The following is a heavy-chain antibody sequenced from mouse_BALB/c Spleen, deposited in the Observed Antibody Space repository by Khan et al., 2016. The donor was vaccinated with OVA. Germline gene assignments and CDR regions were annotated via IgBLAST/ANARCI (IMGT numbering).Heavy chain of an antibody. CDR2: ISYSGSN. Sequence: EVQLQESGPGLVKPSQSLSLTCTVNGYSITSNYAWNWIRQFPGNKLEWMGYISYSGSNNYNPSPKSRLSITRDTSKNQFFLLLHSVTTEDSATYYCARGNYYGYALDYWGQGTSVTVSS. V-gene: IGHV3-2*02. D-gene: IGHD1-1*01. J-gene: IGHJ4*01. CDR1: GYSITSNYA. CDR3: ARGNYYGYALDY.